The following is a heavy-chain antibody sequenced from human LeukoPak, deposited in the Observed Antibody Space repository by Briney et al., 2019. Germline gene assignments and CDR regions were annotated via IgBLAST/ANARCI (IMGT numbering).Heavy chain of an antibody. D-gene: IGHD6-6*01. Sequence: SETLSLTCVVYGGSFSGYYWSWIRQPPGKGLEWIGEINHSGSTNYNPSLKSRVTISVDTSKNQFSLKLSSVTAADTAVYYCARERGRSSSGTQSHYFDYWGQGTLVTVSS. CDR1: GGSFSGYY. J-gene: IGHJ4*02. CDR3: ARERGRSSSGTQSHYFDY. V-gene: IGHV4-34*01. CDR2: INHSGST.